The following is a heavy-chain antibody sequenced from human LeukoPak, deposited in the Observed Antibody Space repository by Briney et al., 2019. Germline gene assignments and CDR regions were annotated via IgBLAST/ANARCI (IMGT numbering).Heavy chain of an antibody. CDR3: ARHPPRDGSAFDY. CDR2: MYYSGTT. V-gene: IGHV4-39*01. Sequence: SETLSLTCTVSGGSISSGSYYWGGIRQPPGKGLEGIASMYYSGTTFYSPSLKSRVTISVDTSKNQLSLKLGSVTAADTAVYYCARHPPRDGSAFDYWGQGTLVTVSS. J-gene: IGHJ4*02. CDR1: GGSISSGSYY.